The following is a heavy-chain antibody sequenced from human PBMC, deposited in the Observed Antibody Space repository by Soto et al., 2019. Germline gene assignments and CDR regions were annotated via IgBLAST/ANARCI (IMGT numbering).Heavy chain of an antibody. V-gene: IGHV3-30*18. D-gene: IGHD4-17*01. CDR2: ISKEGTFK. J-gene: IGHJ4*02. CDR3: VKGSLPGDYERNFDS. CDR1: GLCSSDSN. Sequence: GGSLRLSCAASGLCSSDSNMPWVRKAPGKGLQWVARISKEGTFKYYADSVKGRFTISRDNSENILYLQINSLSAEDTAVYFCVKGSLPGDYERNFDSWGQGILVT.